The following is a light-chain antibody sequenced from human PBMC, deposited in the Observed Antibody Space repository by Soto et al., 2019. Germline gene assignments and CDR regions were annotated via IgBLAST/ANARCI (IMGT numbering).Light chain of an antibody. V-gene: IGKV3-11*01. Sequence: EIVLTQSPATLSLSPGERATLSCRASQTINSYLAWYQQKPGQAPRLLMYDASNRATGIPARFSGSGSGSDFTLTISSLQPEDFAVYYCQQRSDWPPITCGQGTRLEIK. CDR2: DAS. CDR1: QTINSY. J-gene: IGKJ5*01. CDR3: QQRSDWPPIT.